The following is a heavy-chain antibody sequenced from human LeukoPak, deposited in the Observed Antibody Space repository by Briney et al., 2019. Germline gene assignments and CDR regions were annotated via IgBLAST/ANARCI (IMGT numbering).Heavy chain of an antibody. V-gene: IGHV1-69*01. D-gene: IGHD2-2*01. CDR3: AVDCEYCSSRKHFDY. CDR2: IIPIFGTA. CDR1: GGTFSSYA. Sequence: GSSVKVSCKASGGTFSSYAISWVRQAPGQGLEWMGGIIPIFGTANYAQKFQGRVTITADESTSTAYMELSSLRSEDTAVYYCAVDCEYCSSRKHFDYWGQGTLVTVSS. J-gene: IGHJ4*02.